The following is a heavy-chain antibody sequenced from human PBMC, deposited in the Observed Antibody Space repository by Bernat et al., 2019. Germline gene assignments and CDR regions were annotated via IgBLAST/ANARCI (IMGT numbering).Heavy chain of an antibody. CDR1: GFTFSTYA. J-gene: IGHJ6*03. CDR2: VSNSGGRT. V-gene: IGHV3-23*01. CDR3: AKGLGGNGIFYYYMDV. Sequence: EVQLLGSGGGLVQPGGSLRLSCAASGFTFSTYAMTWVRQAPGKGLEWLSGVSNSGGRTYYADSVKGRFTISRDNSKNTLYLQMISLRAEDSAVYYCAKGLGGNGIFYYYMDVWGEGTTVTVSS. D-gene: IGHD3-16*01.